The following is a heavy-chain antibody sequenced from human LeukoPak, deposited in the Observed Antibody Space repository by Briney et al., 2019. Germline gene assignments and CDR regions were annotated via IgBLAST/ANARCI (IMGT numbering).Heavy chain of an antibody. CDR1: GGSISSYY. Sequence: SETLSLTCTVSGGSISSYYWSWIRQPPGKGLEWIGYIYYSGSTNYNPSLKSRVTISVDTSKNQFSLKLSSVTAADTAVYYCARGLTTTLVGLDWGQGTLVTVSS. CDR2: IYYSGST. J-gene: IGHJ4*02. CDR3: ARGLTTTLVGLD. V-gene: IGHV4-59*01. D-gene: IGHD1-26*01.